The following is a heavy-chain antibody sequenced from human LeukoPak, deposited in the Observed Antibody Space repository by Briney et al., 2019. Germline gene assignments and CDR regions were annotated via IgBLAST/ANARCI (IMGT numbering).Heavy chain of an antibody. V-gene: IGHV1-69*05. Sequence: ASVKVSCKASGGTFSSYAISWVRQAPGQGLEWMGGIIPIFGTANYAQKFQGRVTITTDESTSTAYIELSSLRSEDTAVYYCARRPRAGFDYWGQGTLVTVSS. CDR1: GGTFSSYA. CDR3: ARRPRAGFDY. J-gene: IGHJ4*02. CDR2: IIPIFGTA. D-gene: IGHD6-13*01.